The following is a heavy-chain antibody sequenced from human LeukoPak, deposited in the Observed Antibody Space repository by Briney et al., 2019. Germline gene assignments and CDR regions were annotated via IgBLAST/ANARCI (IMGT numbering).Heavy chain of an antibody. Sequence: SSVKVSCKASGYTFTSYDINWVRQDAGHGLEWVGWMNPNSGNTGHAQKFQGRVTMTRNPTISTDYVQLSSLRSEHRPDDYFVRARRHLTMMLVVMIRSGGSAFDIWGQGTMVTVSS. J-gene: IGHJ3*02. D-gene: IGHD3-22*01. CDR2: MNPNSGNT. CDR1: GYTFTSYD. CDR3: VRARRHLTMMLVVMIRSGGSAFDI. V-gene: IGHV1-8*01.